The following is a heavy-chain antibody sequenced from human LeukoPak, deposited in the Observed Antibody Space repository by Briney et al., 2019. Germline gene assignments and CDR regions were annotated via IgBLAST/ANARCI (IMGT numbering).Heavy chain of an antibody. CDR2: ISYDGSNK. D-gene: IGHD3-10*02. CDR3: AKFFTGEYVRAFDV. Sequence: GGSLTLSCAASGFTFSSYAMHWVRQAPGKGLEWVAVISYDGSNKYYADSVKGRFTISRDNSKNTLYLQMNSLRAEDTAVYYCAKFFTGEYVRAFDVWGQGTMVTVS. J-gene: IGHJ3*01. V-gene: IGHV3-30*18. CDR1: GFTFSSYA.